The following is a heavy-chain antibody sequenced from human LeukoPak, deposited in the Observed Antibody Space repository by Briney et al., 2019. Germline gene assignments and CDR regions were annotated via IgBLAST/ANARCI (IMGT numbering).Heavy chain of an antibody. CDR3: ARDTGDYGDYVGDY. CDR1: GFTFSSYA. CDR2: ISYDGSNK. V-gene: IGHV3-30-3*01. D-gene: IGHD4-17*01. J-gene: IGHJ4*02. Sequence: GGSLRLSCAASGFTFSSYAMHWVRQAPGKGLEWVAVISYDGSNKYYADSVKGRFTISRDNSKNTLYLQMSSLKAEDTAVYYCARDTGDYGDYVGDYWGQGTLVTVSS.